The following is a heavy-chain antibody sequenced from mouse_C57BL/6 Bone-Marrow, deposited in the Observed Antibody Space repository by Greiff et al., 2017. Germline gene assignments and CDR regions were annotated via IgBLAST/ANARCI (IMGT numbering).Heavy chain of an antibody. Sequence: QVQLKESGAELVKPGASVKMSCKASGYTFTSYWITWVKQRPGQGLEWIGDIYPGSGSTNYNEKFKSKATLTVDTSSSTAYMQLSSLTSEDSAVYYCARRFAYWGQGTLVTVSA. CDR3: ARRFAY. CDR2: IYPGSGST. CDR1: GYTFTSYW. J-gene: IGHJ3*01. V-gene: IGHV1-55*01.